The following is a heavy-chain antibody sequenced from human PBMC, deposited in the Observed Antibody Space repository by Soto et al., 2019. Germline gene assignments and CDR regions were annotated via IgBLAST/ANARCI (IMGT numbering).Heavy chain of an antibody. J-gene: IGHJ4*02. D-gene: IGHD6-6*01. CDR3: ARARTDTSSAFDH. CDR2: VTHSGSS. Sequence: QVQLQESGPGLVSPSQTLSLTCTVSRDSISRGDYYWSWIRQHAGKGVEWTGYVTHSGSSFYNPSLPSRVIISVDTSKNQFALKLTPVTAGDTAVYYCARARTDTSSAFDHGGQGTVVTVSS. CDR1: RDSISRGDYY. V-gene: IGHV4-31*03.